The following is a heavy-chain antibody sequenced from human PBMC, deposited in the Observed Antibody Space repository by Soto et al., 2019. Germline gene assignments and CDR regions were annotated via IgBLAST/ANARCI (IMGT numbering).Heavy chain of an antibody. J-gene: IGHJ6*02. CDR2: IIPIFGTA. CDR3: ARDVSRSSTSRYLNYYYHGMHV. D-gene: IGHD6-13*01. Sequence: SVKVSCKASGGTFSSYAISWVRQAPGQGLEWMGGIIPIFGTANYAQKFQGRVTITADESTSTAYMELSNLRSEDTAVYYCARDVSRSSTSRYLNYYYHGMHVCGQGTTFTVS. CDR1: GGTFSSYA. V-gene: IGHV1-69*13.